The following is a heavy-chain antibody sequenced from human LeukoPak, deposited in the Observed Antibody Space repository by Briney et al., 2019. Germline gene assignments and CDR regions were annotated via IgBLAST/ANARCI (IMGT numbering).Heavy chain of an antibody. Sequence: ASVKVSCKASGYTFTRYAMHWVRQAPGQRLEWMGWINAGNGDTKYSQKFQGRVTITRDTSASTAYMELSSLRSEDTAVYYCARDSGEYCFDYWGQGTLVTVSS. CDR1: GYTFTRYA. CDR2: INAGNGDT. CDR3: ARDSGEYCFDY. D-gene: IGHD2-15*01. V-gene: IGHV1-3*01. J-gene: IGHJ4*02.